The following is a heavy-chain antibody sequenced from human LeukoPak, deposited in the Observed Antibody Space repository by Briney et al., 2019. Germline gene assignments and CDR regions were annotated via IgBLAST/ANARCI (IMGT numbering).Heavy chain of an antibody. D-gene: IGHD2-2*01. CDR2: INHSGST. CDR1: GGSFSGYY. CDR3: ARGWFVVVPAAIPKGFDP. V-gene: IGHV4-34*01. J-gene: IGHJ5*02. Sequence: PSETLSLTCAVYGGSFSGYYWSWIRQPPGKGLEWIGEINHSGSTNYNPSLKSRVTISVDTSKNQFSLKLSSVTAADTAVYYCARGWFVVVPAAIPKGFDPWGQGTLVTVSS.